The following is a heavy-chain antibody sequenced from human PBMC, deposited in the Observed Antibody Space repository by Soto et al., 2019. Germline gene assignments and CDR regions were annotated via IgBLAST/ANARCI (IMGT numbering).Heavy chain of an antibody. CDR3: AIGRTKNYYGSSGPRGYFDY. J-gene: IGHJ4*02. CDR1: GGSFSGYY. Sequence: SETLSLTCAVYGGSFSGYYWSWIRQPPGKGLKWIGEINHSGSTNYNPSLKSRVTISVDTSKNQFSLKLSFVTAADTAVYYCAIGRTKNYYGSSGPRGYFDYWGQGTLVTVSS. D-gene: IGHD3-10*01. V-gene: IGHV4-34*01. CDR2: INHSGST.